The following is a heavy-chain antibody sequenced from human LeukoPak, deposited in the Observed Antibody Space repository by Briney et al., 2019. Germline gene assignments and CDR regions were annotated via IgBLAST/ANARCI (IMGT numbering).Heavy chain of an antibody. CDR3: ARESITGDRDFDY. CDR2: ICSRSNTI. D-gene: IGHD7-27*01. CDR1: GFPFSSYS. J-gene: IGHJ4*02. V-gene: IGHV3-48*01. Sequence: GGSLRLPCAASGFPFSSYSMNWVPQAPGKVPEWVSYICSRSNTIYYADSVKGRFTVARDNAKNSLYLQMNSLRADDTALYYCARESITGDRDFDYGGQGTLVTVSS.